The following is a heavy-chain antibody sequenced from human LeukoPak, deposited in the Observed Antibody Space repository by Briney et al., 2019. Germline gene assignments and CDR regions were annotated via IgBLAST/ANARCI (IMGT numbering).Heavy chain of an antibody. J-gene: IGHJ4*02. CDR2: INHSGST. V-gene: IGHV4-34*01. D-gene: IGHD3-22*01. CDR1: GGSFSGYY. CDR3: ARGEFTYYYDSSGPAGY. Sequence: SETLSLTCAVYGGSFSGYYWSWIRQPPGKGLERIGEINHSGSTNYNPSLKSRVTISVDTSKNQFSLKLSSVTAADTAVYYCARGEFTYYYDSSGPAGYWGQGTLVTVSS.